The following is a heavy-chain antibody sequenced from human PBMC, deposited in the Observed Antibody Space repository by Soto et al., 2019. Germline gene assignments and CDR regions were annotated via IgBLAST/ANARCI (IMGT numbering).Heavy chain of an antibody. Sequence: SETLSLTCTVSGGSVSSGSYYWSWIRQPPGKGLEWIGYIYYSGSTNYNPPLKSRVTISVDTSKNQFSLKLSSVTAADTAVYYCARSVVAAYNWFDPWGQGTLVTVSS. CDR3: ARSVVAAYNWFDP. CDR1: GGSVSSGSYY. CDR2: IYYSGST. J-gene: IGHJ5*02. V-gene: IGHV4-61*01. D-gene: IGHD1-26*01.